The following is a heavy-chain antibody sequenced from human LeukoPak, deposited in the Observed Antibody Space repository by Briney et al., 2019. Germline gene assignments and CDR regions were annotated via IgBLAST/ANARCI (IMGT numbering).Heavy chain of an antibody. Sequence: PGGSLRLSCAASGFTFSSYWMSWVRQAPGKGLEWVANIKQDGSEKYYVDSVKGRFTISRDNAKNSLYLQMNSLRAEDTAVYYCARDLKWLGHGDNWFDPWGQGTLVTVSS. V-gene: IGHV3-7*01. CDR1: GFTFSSYW. CDR3: ARDLKWLGHGDNWFDP. D-gene: IGHD3-10*01. CDR2: IKQDGSEK. J-gene: IGHJ5*02.